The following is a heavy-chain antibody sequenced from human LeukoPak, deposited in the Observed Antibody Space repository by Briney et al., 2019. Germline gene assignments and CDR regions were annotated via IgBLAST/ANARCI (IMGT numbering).Heavy chain of an antibody. Sequence: GGSLRLSCAASGFTFSIYPMHWVRQAPGKGLEWVAIISYDGNNKYYADSVRGRFTISRDNSKNTLWLQMNSLRAEDTAVYYCARQVGATAPLWLDYWGQGTLVTVSS. CDR1: GFTFSIYP. CDR3: ARQVGATAPLWLDY. CDR2: ISYDGNNK. J-gene: IGHJ4*02. D-gene: IGHD1-26*01. V-gene: IGHV3-30-3*01.